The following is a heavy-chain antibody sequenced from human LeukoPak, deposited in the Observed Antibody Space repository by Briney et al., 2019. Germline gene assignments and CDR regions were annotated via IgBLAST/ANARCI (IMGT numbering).Heavy chain of an antibody. CDR3: ARVSNGGMDV. Sequence: ASVKVSCKASGYTFTSYGINWVRQATGQGLEWMGWMTPNSGNTGYAQKFQGRVTMTRNTSISTAYMELSSLRSEDTAVYHCARVSNGGMDVWGQGTTVTVSS. CDR1: GYTFTSYG. V-gene: IGHV1-8*01. CDR2: MTPNSGNT. J-gene: IGHJ6*02. D-gene: IGHD2-8*01.